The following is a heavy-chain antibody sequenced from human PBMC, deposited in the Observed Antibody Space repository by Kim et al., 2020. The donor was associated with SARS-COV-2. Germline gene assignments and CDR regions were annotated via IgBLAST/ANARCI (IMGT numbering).Heavy chain of an antibody. J-gene: IGHJ6*02. CDR3: ARTLVLSGYYGMDV. D-gene: IGHD3-10*01. Sequence: YADSVKGRFTISRDNSKNTLYQQMNSLRAEDTAVYYCARTLVLSGYYGMDVWGQGTTVTVSS. V-gene: IGHV3-30*03.